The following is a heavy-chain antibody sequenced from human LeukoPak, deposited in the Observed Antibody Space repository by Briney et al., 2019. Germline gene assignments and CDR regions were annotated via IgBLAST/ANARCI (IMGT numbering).Heavy chain of an antibody. V-gene: IGHV3-11*04. CDR3: ARASYCSGGSCYSFDY. D-gene: IGHD2-15*01. Sequence: PGGSLRLSCAASGFTFSDYYMSWIRQAPGKGLEWVSYITSSGRTTQYADSVKGRFTISRDNAKNSLYLQMNSLRAEDTAVYYCARASYCSGGSCYSFDYWGQGTLVTVSS. CDR2: ITSSGRTT. CDR1: GFTFSDYY. J-gene: IGHJ4*02.